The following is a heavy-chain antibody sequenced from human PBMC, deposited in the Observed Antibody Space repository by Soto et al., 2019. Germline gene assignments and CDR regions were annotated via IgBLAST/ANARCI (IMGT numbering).Heavy chain of an antibody. V-gene: IGHV1-18*01. Sequence: VQLVQSGAEVKKPGASVKVSCKASGYTFNNYDVAWVRRAPGQGLEWMGWISRSKGKTYYEQSLQGRVTMTTDTAATTTYMEVRSLTTDDTSVYYSARKGYIWNFGLDVWGQGTTVTVSS. J-gene: IGHJ6*02. CDR1: GYTFNNYD. CDR3: ARKGYIWNFGLDV. D-gene: IGHD1-1*01. CDR2: ISRSKGKT.